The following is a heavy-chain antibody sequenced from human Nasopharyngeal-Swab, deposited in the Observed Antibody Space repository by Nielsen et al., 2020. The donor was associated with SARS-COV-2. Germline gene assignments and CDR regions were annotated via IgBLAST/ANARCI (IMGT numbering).Heavy chain of an antibody. CDR2: ISAYNGNT. J-gene: IGHJ6*02. V-gene: IGHV1-18*01. Sequence: ASAKLSYKASGYTFTSYGISWVRQAPGQGLEWMGWISAYNGNTNYAQKPQGRVTITTDTTTSTAYMELRSLRSDDTAVYYCARGAHYCYGMDVWGQGTTVNVSS. CDR3: ARGAHYCYGMDV. CDR1: GYTFTSYG.